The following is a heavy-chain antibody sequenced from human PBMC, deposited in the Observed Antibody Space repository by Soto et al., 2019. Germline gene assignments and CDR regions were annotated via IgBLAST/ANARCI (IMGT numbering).Heavy chain of an antibody. Sequence: GGSLRLSCAASGFTFSSYGMHWVRQAPGKGLEWVAVISYDGSNKYYADSVKGRFTISRDNSKKTLYLQMNNLRAEDTAVYYCAKEVSYGDPYFDYWGQGTLVTVSS. CDR3: AKEVSYGDPYFDY. CDR1: GFTFSSYG. D-gene: IGHD4-17*01. CDR2: ISYDGSNK. J-gene: IGHJ4*02. V-gene: IGHV3-30*18.